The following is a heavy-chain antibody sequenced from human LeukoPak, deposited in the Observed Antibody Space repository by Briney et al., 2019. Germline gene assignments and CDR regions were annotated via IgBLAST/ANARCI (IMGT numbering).Heavy chain of an antibody. CDR2: ISYDGRNK. V-gene: IGHV3-30*04. J-gene: IGHJ4*02. CDR1: GFTFSTYP. D-gene: IGHD3-3*01. CDR3: AKASGYTYYDFWGFDY. Sequence: GGSLRLSCAASGFTFSTYPMHWVRQAPGKGLEWVAVISYDGRNKYHADSVKGRFTISRDNSKNTLYLQMNSLRAEDTAVYYCAKASGYTYYDFWGFDYWGQGTLVTVSS.